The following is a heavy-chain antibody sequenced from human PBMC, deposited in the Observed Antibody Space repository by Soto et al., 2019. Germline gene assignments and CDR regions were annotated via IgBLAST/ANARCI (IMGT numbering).Heavy chain of an antibody. V-gene: IGHV3-73*01. CDR1: GFTFSGSG. D-gene: IGHD6-19*01. CDR2: IRTKTNNYAT. J-gene: IGHJ4*02. Sequence: PGGSLRLSCAASGFTFSGSGIHWVRQASGKGLEWVGRIRTKTNNYATAYAASVKGRFTISRDDSKNMAYLQMNSLTAEDTAVYYCARNPAPSGWYDHWGQGALVTVSS. CDR3: ARNPAPSGWYDH.